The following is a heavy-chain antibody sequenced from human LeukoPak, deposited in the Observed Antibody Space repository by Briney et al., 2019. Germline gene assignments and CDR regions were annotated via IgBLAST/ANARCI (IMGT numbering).Heavy chain of an antibody. Sequence: SETLSLTCTVSDDSIKNYFWTWIRQSPGKGLEWIGYIYYSGSTNYNPSLKSRVTISVDKSKNQFSLKLSSVTAADTAVYYCARGMWELPFNWFDPWGQGTLVTVSS. V-gene: IGHV4-59*12. CDR2: IYYSGST. CDR3: ARGMWELPFNWFDP. D-gene: IGHD1-26*01. CDR1: DDSIKNYF. J-gene: IGHJ5*02.